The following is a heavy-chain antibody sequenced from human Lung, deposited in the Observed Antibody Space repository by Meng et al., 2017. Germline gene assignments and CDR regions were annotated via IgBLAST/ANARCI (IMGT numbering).Heavy chain of an antibody. Sequence: LQESGPGRVKPSGTLALTCGVSGGSISSSNWWSWVRQPPGKGLEWIGEIYHSGGTKYNPSLKSRVTISVDKSKNQFSLKLSSVSAADTAVYYCARGLGEAVVPRTMFDYWGQGTLVTVSS. V-gene: IGHV4-4*02. J-gene: IGHJ4*02. CDR3: ARGLGEAVVPRTMFDY. CDR2: IYHSGGT. CDR1: GGSISSSNW. D-gene: IGHD2-2*01.